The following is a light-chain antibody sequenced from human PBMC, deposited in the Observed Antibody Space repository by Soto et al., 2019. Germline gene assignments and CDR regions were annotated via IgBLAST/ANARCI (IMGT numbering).Light chain of an antibody. CDR1: NSDVGTYNY. Sequence: SVLPQPASVSGSPGQSITISCTGTNSDVGTYNYVSWYQQHSGKAPKLMIYDVSTRPSGVSNRFSGSKSGNTASLTISGLQAEDEADYSCSAYITNSTYVFGTGTKVTV. V-gene: IGLV2-14*03. CDR2: DVS. J-gene: IGLJ1*01. CDR3: SAYITNSTYV.